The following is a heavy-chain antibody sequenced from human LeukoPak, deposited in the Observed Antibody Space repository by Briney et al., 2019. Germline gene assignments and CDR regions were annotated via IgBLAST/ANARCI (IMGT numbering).Heavy chain of an antibody. CDR1: GGSISSNS. CDR3: ARSYDSSGYYYPFDY. J-gene: IGHJ4*02. V-gene: IGHV4-59*01. CDR2: IYYSGNT. D-gene: IGHD3-22*01. Sequence: PSETLSLTCTVSGGSISSNSWTWIRQPPGKGLEWIGYIYYSGNTYYNPSLKSRVTISVDTSKNQFSLKLSSVTAADTAVYYCARSYDSSGYYYPFDYWGQGTLVTVST.